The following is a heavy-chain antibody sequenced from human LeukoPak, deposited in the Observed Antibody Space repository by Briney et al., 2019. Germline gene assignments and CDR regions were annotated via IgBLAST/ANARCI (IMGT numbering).Heavy chain of an antibody. CDR2: IKQDGSEK. J-gene: IGHJ4*02. V-gene: IGHV3-7*01. D-gene: IGHD6-13*01. CDR1: GFTFTNYW. CDR3: AGDSRSWYSLSN. Sequence: GGSLRLSCAASGFTFTNYWMTWVRQAPGKGLGWVANIKQDGSEKYYVDPVKGRFTISRDNAKNLLYLQMNSLRVEDTAVYYCAGDSRSWYSLSNWGQGTLVTVSS.